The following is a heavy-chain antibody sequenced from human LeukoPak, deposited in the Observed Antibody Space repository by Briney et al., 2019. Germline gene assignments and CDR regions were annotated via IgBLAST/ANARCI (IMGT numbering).Heavy chain of an antibody. CDR1: RFPFSSYS. J-gene: IGHJ4*02. CDR2: ISSYSSTI. D-gene: IGHD6-19*01. CDR3: AKRSAESSGYFDS. V-gene: IGHV3-48*04. Sequence: GGSLRLSCAASRFPFSSYSMNWVRQAPGKGLEWISYISSYSSTIYYADSVKGRFTITRDNSKSTLYLQMSSLRAEDTAVYYCAKRSAESSGYFDSWGQGTLVTVSS.